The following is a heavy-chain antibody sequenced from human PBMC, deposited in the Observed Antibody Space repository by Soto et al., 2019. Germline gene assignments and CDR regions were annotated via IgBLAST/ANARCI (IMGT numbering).Heavy chain of an antibody. CDR3: ARGGPYTSSGFYYFDY. CDR2: INPSGGST. Sequence: GASVKVSCKASGYPLHWVRQAPGQGLEWMGIINPSGGSTSYEQKFQGRVTMTRDTSTSRVYMEVSSLRSEVTAVDYCARGGPYTSSGFYYFDYWGQGTLVTVSS. J-gene: IGHJ4*02. D-gene: IGHD6-13*01. CDR1: GYP. V-gene: IGHV1-46*01.